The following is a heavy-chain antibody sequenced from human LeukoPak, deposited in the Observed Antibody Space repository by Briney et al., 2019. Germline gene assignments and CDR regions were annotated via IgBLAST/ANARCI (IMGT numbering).Heavy chain of an antibody. D-gene: IGHD6-13*01. J-gene: IGHJ4*02. Sequence: GGSLRLSCAASGFTFSSYVMHWVRQAPGKGLEWVAFIRYDVTNKYYADSVKGRFTISRDNSENTLYLQMNSLRAEDTAVYYCARGEYSSSWYGISVMDYFDYWGQGTLVTVSS. V-gene: IGHV3-30*02. CDR3: ARGEYSSSWYGISVMDYFDY. CDR1: GFTFSSYV. CDR2: IRYDVTNK.